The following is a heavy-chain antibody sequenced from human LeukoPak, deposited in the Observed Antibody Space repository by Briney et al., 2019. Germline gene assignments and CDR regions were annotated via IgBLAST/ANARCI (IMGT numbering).Heavy chain of an antibody. D-gene: IGHD3-22*01. CDR3: ARDHYDSRGYYYVGDY. V-gene: IGHV4-4*07. CDR1: GGSISNYY. Sequence: SEALSLTCTVSGGSISNYYWSWIRQPAGKTLEWIWRIYSSGSTNYNPSPKSRVTMSVDTSKNQFSLKLSSVTAADTAVYYCARDHYDSRGYYYVGDYWGQGTLVTVSS. J-gene: IGHJ4*02. CDR2: IYSSGST.